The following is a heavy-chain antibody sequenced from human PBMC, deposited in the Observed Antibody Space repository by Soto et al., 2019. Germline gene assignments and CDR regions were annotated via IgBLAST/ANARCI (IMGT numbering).Heavy chain of an antibody. V-gene: IGHV4-59*08. D-gene: IGHD5-18*01. Sequence: QVQLQESGPGLVKPSETLSLTCIVSGGSISNYYWSWIRQPPGKGLEWIGYIYYSGSTNYNPSLTSRVPISVDTSKNPCSLKLRSVTAADTAVYYCARHRYSYGVYYFDYWGQGTLVTVSS. CDR1: GGSISNYY. CDR3: ARHRYSYGVYYFDY. CDR2: IYYSGST. J-gene: IGHJ4*02.